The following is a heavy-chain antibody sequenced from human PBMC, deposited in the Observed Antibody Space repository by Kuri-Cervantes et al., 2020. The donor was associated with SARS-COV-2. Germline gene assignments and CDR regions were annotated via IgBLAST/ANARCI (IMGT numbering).Heavy chain of an antibody. J-gene: IGHJ4*02. CDR2: IGPSGTTK. D-gene: IGHD1-1*01. V-gene: IGHV3-11*04. CDR3: ARLRQLEEGY. CDR1: GFIFSDYY. Sequence: GESLKISCTASGFIFSDYYMTWIRQAPGKGLEWVSNIGPSGTTKYYADSVKGRFTISRDNAKNSLYLQMSSLRAEDTAVYYCARLRQLEEGYWGQGTLVTVSS.